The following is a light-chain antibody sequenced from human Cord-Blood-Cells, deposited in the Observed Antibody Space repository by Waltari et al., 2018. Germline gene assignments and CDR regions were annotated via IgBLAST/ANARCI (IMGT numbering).Light chain of an antibody. CDR2: DTS. Sequence: DIQMTQSPSSLSASVGDRVTISCQASRDIKNFLNWYQQKPGQAPKLLIYDTSNLEIGVPSRLSGRGSGTHFSFTISSLQPEDVATYYCQQYDDFPPYTFGQGTKVEIK. CDR3: QQYDDFPPYT. V-gene: IGKV1-33*01. J-gene: IGKJ2*01. CDR1: RDIKNF.